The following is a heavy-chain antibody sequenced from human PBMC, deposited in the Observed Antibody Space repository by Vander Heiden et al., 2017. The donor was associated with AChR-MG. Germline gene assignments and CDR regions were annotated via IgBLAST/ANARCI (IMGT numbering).Heavy chain of an antibody. CDR3: AKGPSSIRGYFIL. Sequence: QLVQSGAEVKKPGASVTVSCKASGYTFTSYDTNRVRQASGQGIEWMGWMRPNTGNTVYAEKFQGRVTMTRDTSISTAYMELSSLRSDDTAVYYCAKGPSSIRGYFILWGRGTLVTVSS. V-gene: IGHV1-8*01. CDR1: GYTFTSYD. CDR2: MRPNTGNT. J-gene: IGHJ2*01.